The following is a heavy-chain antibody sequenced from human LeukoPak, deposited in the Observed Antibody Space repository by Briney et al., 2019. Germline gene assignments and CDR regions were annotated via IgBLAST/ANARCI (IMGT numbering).Heavy chain of an antibody. CDR1: GGSISSYY. Sequence: PSETLSLTCTVSGGSISSYYWSWIRQPAGKGLEWIGRIYTSGSTNYNPSLKSRVTMSVDTSKNQFSLKLSSVTAADTAVYYCARDLHLYCSSTSCYDYYYMDVWGKGTTVTVSS. CDR2: IYTSGST. J-gene: IGHJ6*03. D-gene: IGHD2-2*01. V-gene: IGHV4-4*07. CDR3: ARDLHLYCSSTSCYDYYYMDV.